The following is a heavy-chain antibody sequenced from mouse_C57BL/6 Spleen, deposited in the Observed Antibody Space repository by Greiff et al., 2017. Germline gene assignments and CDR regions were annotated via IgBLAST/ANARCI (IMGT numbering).Heavy chain of an antibody. J-gene: IGHJ4*01. Sequence: VQLQQSGPELVKPGASVKISCKASGYAFSSSWMNWVKQRPGKGLEWIGRIYPGDGDTNYTGKFKGKATLTAAKSSSTAYRQLSSLTSEDSAVYFCARGDYGSPFYYAMDYWGQGTSVTVSS. CDR1: GYAFSSSW. D-gene: IGHD1-1*01. CDR3: ARGDYGSPFYYAMDY. V-gene: IGHV1-82*01. CDR2: IYPGDGDT.